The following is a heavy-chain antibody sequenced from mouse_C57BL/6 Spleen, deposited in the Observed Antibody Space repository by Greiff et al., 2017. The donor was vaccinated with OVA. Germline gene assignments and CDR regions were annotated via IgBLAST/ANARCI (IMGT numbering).Heavy chain of an antibody. CDR1: GYAFSSYW. CDR2: IYPGDGDT. CDR3: ARGATVVPTRGYYFDY. V-gene: IGHV1-80*01. D-gene: IGHD1-1*01. J-gene: IGHJ2*01. Sequence: VQLQQSGAELVKPGASVKISCKASGYAFSSYWMNWVKQRPGTGLEWIGQIYPGDGDTNYNGKFKGKATLTADKSSSTAYMQLSSLTSEDSAVYFCARGATVVPTRGYYFDYWGQGTTLTVSS.